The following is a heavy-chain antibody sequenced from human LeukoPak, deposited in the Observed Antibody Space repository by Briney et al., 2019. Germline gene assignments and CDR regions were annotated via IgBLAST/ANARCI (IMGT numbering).Heavy chain of an antibody. D-gene: IGHD6-19*01. CDR3: AREYTLYRSGWFLDY. J-gene: IGHJ4*02. CDR1: GDSSSNSIYY. Sequence: SETLSLTCTVSGDSSSNSIYYWGWIRQPPGRGLEWIGSIDYSGSTYYNPSLKSRATMSIDMSKNQLSLKLSSVTAADTAVYFCAREYTLYRSGWFLDYWGQGMVVTVSS. CDR2: IDYSGST. V-gene: IGHV4-39*07.